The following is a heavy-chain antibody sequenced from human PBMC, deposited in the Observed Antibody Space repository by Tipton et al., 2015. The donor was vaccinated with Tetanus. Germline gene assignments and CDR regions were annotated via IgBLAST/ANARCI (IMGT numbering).Heavy chain of an antibody. CDR2: IHRGGST. V-gene: IGHV4-34*01. CDR1: GDYLSDYH. D-gene: IGHD3-22*01. CDR3: ARSISASSVWPYEH. Sequence: TLSLTCGVFGDYLSDYHRTWVRQPPGKGLEWIGEIHRGGSTNYNPSLKSRVSMSVDTAKNRFSLTLTSVTAADMAVYYCARSISASSVWPYEHWGQGTLVTVSS. J-gene: IGHJ4*02.